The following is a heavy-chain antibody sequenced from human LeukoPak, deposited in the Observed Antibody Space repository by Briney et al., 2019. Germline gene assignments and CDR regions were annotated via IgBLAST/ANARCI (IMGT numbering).Heavy chain of an antibody. D-gene: IGHD3-16*01. CDR3: ARVGGPGY. Sequence: SETLSLTCTVSGGSSSSSSYYWGWIRQPPGKGLEWIGSIYYSGSTYYNPSLKSRVTISVDTSKNQFSLKLSSVTAADTAVYYCARVGGPGYWGQGTLVTVSS. CDR1: GGSSSSSSYY. CDR2: IYYSGST. V-gene: IGHV4-39*07. J-gene: IGHJ4*02.